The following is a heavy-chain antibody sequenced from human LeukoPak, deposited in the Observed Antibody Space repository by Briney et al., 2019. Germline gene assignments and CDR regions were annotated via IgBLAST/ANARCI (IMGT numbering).Heavy chain of an antibody. CDR1: GGSFSGYY. V-gene: IGHV4-34*01. CDR3: ARGNNYYDSSGYYPYFDY. CDR2: INHSGST. D-gene: IGHD3-22*01. Sequence: PSETLSLTCAVYGGSFSGYYWSRIRQPPGKGLEWIGEINHSGSTNYNPSLKSRVTISVDTSKNQFSLELSSVTAADTAVYYCARGNNYYDSSGYYPYFDYWGQGTLVTVSS. J-gene: IGHJ4*02.